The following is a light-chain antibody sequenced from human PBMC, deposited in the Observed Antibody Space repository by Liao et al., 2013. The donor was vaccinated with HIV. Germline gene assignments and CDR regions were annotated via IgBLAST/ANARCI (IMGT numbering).Light chain of an antibody. CDR2: YDR. Sequence: SYELTQPPSVSVAPGKTARITCGGNNIGSKSVHWYQQKPGQAPVLVIYYDRDRPSGIPERFSGSNSGNTATLTISRVEGGDEADYYCQVWDINSDQDVVFGGGTELTVL. J-gene: IGLJ2*01. CDR3: QVWDINSDQDVV. V-gene: IGLV3-21*01. CDR1: NIGSKS.